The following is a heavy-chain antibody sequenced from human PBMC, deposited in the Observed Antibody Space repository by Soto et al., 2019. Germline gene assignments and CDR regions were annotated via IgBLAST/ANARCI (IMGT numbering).Heavy chain of an antibody. CDR2: ISYDGSNK. Sequence: GGSMRLSCAASGFTFRSSGMHWVRQAPGKGLEWVALISYDGSNKYYTDSVKGRFTIPRDNSKNTLYLQMNSLRTEDTAVYYCAKDLIVVIPAAPSWFDPWGQGTLVTVSS. J-gene: IGHJ5*02. CDR3: AKDLIVVIPAAPSWFDP. D-gene: IGHD2-2*01. CDR1: GFTFRSSG. V-gene: IGHV3-30*18.